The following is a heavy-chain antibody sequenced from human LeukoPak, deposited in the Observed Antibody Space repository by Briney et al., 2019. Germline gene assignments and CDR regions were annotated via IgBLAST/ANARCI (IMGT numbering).Heavy chain of an antibody. CDR2: IIYDGYYK. J-gene: IGHJ6*02. CDR3: AKDLITMVRGSAMDV. V-gene: IGHV3-30*02. Sequence: GGSLRLSCAASGFTFNTYGMHWVRQAPGKGLEWVALIIYDGYYKYYADSVKGRFTISRDDSKNTLYLQVNSLRAEDTAVYYCAKDLITMVRGSAMDVWGQGTTVTVSS. D-gene: IGHD3-10*01. CDR1: GFTFNTYG.